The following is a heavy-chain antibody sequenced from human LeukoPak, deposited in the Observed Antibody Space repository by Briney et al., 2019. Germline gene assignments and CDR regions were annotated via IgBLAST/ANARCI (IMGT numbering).Heavy chain of an antibody. CDR3: AKGAGPPWFDP. J-gene: IGHJ5*02. D-gene: IGHD6-19*01. Sequence: ASETLSLTCTVSGGSISSYYWSWIRQPAGKGLEWIGRIDTSGNTNYNPSLKGRVTISVDTSKNQFSMKLSSVTAADTAVYYCAKGAGPPWFDPWGQGTLVTVSS. CDR2: IDTSGNT. V-gene: IGHV4-4*07. CDR1: GGSISSYY.